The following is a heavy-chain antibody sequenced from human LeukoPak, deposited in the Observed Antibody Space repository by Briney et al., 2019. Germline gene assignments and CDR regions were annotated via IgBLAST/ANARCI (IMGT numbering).Heavy chain of an antibody. J-gene: IGHJ4*02. V-gene: IGHV3-48*03. D-gene: IGHD3-10*01. CDR1: GFTFSSYE. CDR3: VRDGGRLNFGNGASFDY. Sequence: PGGSLRLSCAASGFTFSSYEMHWVRQAPGKGLEWISYISSSDSTIYYADSVKGRFTISRDDAKNTLYLQMNSLRAEDTAMYYCVRDGGRLNFGNGASFDYWGQGTLVTVSS. CDR2: ISSSDSTI.